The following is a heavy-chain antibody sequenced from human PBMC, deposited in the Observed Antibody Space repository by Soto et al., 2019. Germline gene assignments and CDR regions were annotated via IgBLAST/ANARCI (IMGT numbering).Heavy chain of an antibody. V-gene: IGHV2-70*04. CDR2: IDWNGGE. J-gene: IGHJ4*02. Sequence: SGPTLVNPXQTLTLSCTFSGFSLSSSGMRLSWIRQPPGKALEWLARIDWNGGEFYSTSLKTRLTLSRDTSKNQVVLIMTNMDPMDTATYYCARGSWSKIDHWGQGTLVTVSS. D-gene: IGHD6-19*01. CDR1: GFSLSSSGMR. CDR3: ARGSWSKIDH.